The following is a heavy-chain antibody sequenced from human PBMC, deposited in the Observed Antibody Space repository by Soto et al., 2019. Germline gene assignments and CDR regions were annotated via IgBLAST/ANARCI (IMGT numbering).Heavy chain of an antibody. Sequence: PSETLSLTCTVSGGSISSSSYYWGWIRQPPGKGLEWIGSIYYSGSAYYNPSLKSRVTISVDTSKNQFSMKLSSVTAADTAVYYCARVTIFGVVITRYMDVWGKGTTVT. CDR3: ARVTIFGVVITRYMDV. V-gene: IGHV4-39*01. D-gene: IGHD3-3*01. J-gene: IGHJ6*03. CDR2: IYYSGSA. CDR1: GGSISSSSYY.